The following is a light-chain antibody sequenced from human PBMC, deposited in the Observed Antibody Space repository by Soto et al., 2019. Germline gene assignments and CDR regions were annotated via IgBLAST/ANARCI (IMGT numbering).Light chain of an antibody. V-gene: IGKV1-5*03. CDR3: QQYKSFSLT. Sequence: DIQMTQSPSTLSASVGDRVTITCRASQSISSWLAWYQQKPGKAPKLLIYKASSLESGVPSRFSGIGSGTEFPLTISSLQPDDFAIYYCQQYKSFSLTFGGGTKVEIK. CDR2: KAS. CDR1: QSISSW. J-gene: IGKJ4*01.